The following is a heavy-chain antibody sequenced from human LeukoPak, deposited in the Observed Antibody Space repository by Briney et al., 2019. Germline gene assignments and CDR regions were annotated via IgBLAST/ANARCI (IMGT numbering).Heavy chain of an antibody. CDR1: GFTFSSYA. CDR2: ISGSGGST. D-gene: IGHD2-2*02. Sequence: GGSLRLSCAASGFTFSSYAMSWVRQAPGKGLEWVSAISGSGGSTYYADSVKGRFTISRDNSKNTLYLQMNSLRADDTAVYYCAKDYCSSTSCYRDAFDIWGQGTMVTVSS. V-gene: IGHV3-23*01. J-gene: IGHJ3*02. CDR3: AKDYCSSTSCYRDAFDI.